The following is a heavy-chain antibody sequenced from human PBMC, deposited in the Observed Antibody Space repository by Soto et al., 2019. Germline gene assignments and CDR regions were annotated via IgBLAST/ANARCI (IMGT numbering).Heavy chain of an antibody. Sequence: EVKLLESGGGLVQPGGSLRLSCVASGFTYSSYAMSWVRQAPGKGLEWVLTITGGADNTHYADSVKGRFTISRDNSKNTLSLQMNSLRVEDTAVYHCAKGRIAVAAPYNWFDPWGQGTLVTVSS. CDR2: ITGGADNT. J-gene: IGHJ5*02. CDR1: GFTYSSYA. D-gene: IGHD6-19*01. CDR3: AKGRIAVAAPYNWFDP. V-gene: IGHV3-23*01.